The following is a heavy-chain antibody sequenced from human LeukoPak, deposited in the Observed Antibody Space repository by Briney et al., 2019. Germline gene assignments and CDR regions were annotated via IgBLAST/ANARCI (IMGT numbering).Heavy chain of an antibody. D-gene: IGHD3-10*01. CDR2: IYHSGST. J-gene: IGHJ5*02. V-gene: IGHV4-4*02. CDR3: AILWFGELGDWFDP. Sequence: SETLSLTCAVSGGSISSSNWWSWVRQPPGKGLEWIGEIYHSGSTNYNPSLKSRVTISVDKSKNQFSLKLSSVTAADTAVYYCAILWFGELGDWFDPWGQGTLVTVSS. CDR1: GGSISSSNW.